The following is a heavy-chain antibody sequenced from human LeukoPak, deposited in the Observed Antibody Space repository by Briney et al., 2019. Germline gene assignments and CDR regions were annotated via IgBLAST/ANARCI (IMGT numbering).Heavy chain of an antibody. CDR1: GFTFSSYA. CDR3: AKLGSGWYYFDY. J-gene: IGHJ4*02. Sequence: GGSLRLSCAASGFTFSSYAMSWVRQAPGKGLDWVSGISGSGGSTYYADSVKGRFTISRDNSKNTLYLQMNSLRAEDTAVYYCAKLGSGWYYFDYWGQGTLVTVSS. CDR2: ISGSGGST. D-gene: IGHD6-19*01. V-gene: IGHV3-23*01.